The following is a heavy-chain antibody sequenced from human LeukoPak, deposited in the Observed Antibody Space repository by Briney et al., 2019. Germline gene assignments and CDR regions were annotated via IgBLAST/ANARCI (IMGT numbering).Heavy chain of an antibody. CDR1: GFAFRIFS. CDR2: ISDNNRDK. D-gene: IGHD4-4*01. Sequence: GGSLRLSCSASGFAFRIFSMSWVRQAPGKGLEWISSISDNNRDKYFADSVKGRFTISRDNAKNSLYLQMDSLRAEDTAIYYCARDLVYSEIDHWGRGTLVTVSS. V-gene: IGHV3-48*01. CDR3: ARDLVYSEIDH. J-gene: IGHJ4*02.